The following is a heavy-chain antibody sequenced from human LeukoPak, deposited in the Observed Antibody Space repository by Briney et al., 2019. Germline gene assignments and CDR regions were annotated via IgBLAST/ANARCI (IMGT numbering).Heavy chain of an antibody. CDR2: IKQDGSEK. CDR3: ARDIVQNWFDP. CDR1: GFTFSSYW. V-gene: IGHV3-7*01. D-gene: IGHD3-16*02. Sequence: GSLLLSCAASGFTFSSYWMSGGRRAPGKGLGGVANIKQDGSEKYYVDSVKGRFTISRDNAKNSLYLQMNTLRAEDTAVYYCARDIVQNWFDPWGQGTLVTVSS. J-gene: IGHJ5*02.